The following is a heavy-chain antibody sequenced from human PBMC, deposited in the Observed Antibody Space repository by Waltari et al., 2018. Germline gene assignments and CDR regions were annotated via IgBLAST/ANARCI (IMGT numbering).Heavy chain of an antibody. D-gene: IGHD3-10*01. J-gene: IGHJ6*02. CDR3: VTVRGGV. V-gene: IGHV3-53*02. CDR2: LSGEGLT. Sequence: EVQLVESGGDLIQPGGSLRLSWAASGVIVSSSFMSWVRQAPGKGLGWVSLLSGEGLTYYADSVKGRFTISRDTSKNTLSLQMNSLRADDTAVYYCVTVRGGVWGQGTTVTVSS. CDR1: GVIVSSSF.